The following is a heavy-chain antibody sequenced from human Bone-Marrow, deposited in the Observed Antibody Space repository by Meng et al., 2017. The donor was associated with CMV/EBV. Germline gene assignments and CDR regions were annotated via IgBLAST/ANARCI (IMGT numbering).Heavy chain of an antibody. D-gene: IGHD6-13*01. J-gene: IGHJ4*02. CDR2: IRYDGSNK. V-gene: IGHV3-30*02. CDR3: AKDSSSWSNDPNDFEF. CDR1: GFTFSSYG. Sequence: GESLKISCAAPGFTFSSYGMHWVRQAPGKGLEWVAFIRYDGSNKYYADSVKGRFTISRDNSKNTLYLQMNSLRAEDTAVYYCAKDSSSWSNDPNDFEFWGQGTLVTVSS.